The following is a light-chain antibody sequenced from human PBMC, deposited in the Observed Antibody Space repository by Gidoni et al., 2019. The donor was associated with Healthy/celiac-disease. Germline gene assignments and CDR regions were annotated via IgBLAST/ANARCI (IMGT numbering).Light chain of an antibody. J-gene: IGKJ3*01. V-gene: IGKV3-15*01. CDR1: QSVSSN. CDR3: QQYNNWPAA. Sequence: EIVMTQSPATLSVSPGERATLSCRASQSVSSNLAWYQQRPGQAPRLLIYGASTRDTGIPARFSGSGSGTEFTLTISSLQSEDVAVYYCQQYNNWPAAFGPGTKVEIK. CDR2: GAS.